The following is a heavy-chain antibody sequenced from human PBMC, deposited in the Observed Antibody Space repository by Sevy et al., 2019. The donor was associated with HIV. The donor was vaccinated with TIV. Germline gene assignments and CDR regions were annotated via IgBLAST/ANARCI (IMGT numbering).Heavy chain of an antibody. Sequence: SQTLSLTCTIFGGSISAYYWSWFRQPPGRGLEYIGYIYYSGSTNYNPSLKSRVTISVDTSKNQFSLGLPSVTTADTATYYCARAPPVRSGDDSLNWFDPWGQGALVTVSS. CDR3: ARAPPVRSGDDSLNWFDP. D-gene: IGHD6-25*01. V-gene: IGHV4-59*01. CDR1: GGSISAYY. J-gene: IGHJ5*02. CDR2: IYYSGST.